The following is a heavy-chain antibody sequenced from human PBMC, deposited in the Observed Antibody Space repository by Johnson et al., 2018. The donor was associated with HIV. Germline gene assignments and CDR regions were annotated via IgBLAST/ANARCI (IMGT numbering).Heavy chain of an antibody. J-gene: IGHJ3*02. V-gene: IGHV3-30*03. CDR2: ISYDGSHK. Sequence: QVQLVESGGGVVQPGRSLRLSCAASGFAFSSYGMHWVRQAPGKGLEWVAVISYDGSHKYYADSVKGRFTISRDNSKNTLYLQMNSLRAEDAAVYYGASDSGVARGACDIWGQGTMVTVSS. D-gene: IGHD2-15*01. CDR3: ASDSGVARGACDI. CDR1: GFAFSSYG.